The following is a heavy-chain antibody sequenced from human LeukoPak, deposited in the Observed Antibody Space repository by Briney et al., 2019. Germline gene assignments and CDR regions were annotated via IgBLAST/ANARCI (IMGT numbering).Heavy chain of an antibody. CDR2: IYYSGTT. V-gene: IGHV4-59*08. D-gene: IGHD3-10*01. CDR3: ARRGDYYYYMDV. J-gene: IGHJ6*03. CDR1: GGSISSYY. Sequence: SETLSLTCTVSGGSISSYYWSWIRQPPGKGLEWIGYIYYSGTTTYNPSLKSRVTISADTSKNQFSLKLSSVTAADTAVYYCARRGDYYYYMDVWGKGTTVTVSS.